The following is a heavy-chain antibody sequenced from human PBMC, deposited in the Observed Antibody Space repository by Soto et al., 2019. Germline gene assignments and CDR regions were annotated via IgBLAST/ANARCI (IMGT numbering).Heavy chain of an antibody. Sequence: SETLSLTCTVSGGSISSYYWSWIRQPPGKGLEWIGYIYHSGSTNYNPSLKSRVTISVDTSKNQFSLKLSSVTAADTAVYYCARATYYDILTGYHLFDYWGQGTLVTVSS. CDR3: ARATYYDILTGYHLFDY. V-gene: IGHV4-59*01. CDR1: GGSISSYY. CDR2: IYHSGST. J-gene: IGHJ4*02. D-gene: IGHD3-9*01.